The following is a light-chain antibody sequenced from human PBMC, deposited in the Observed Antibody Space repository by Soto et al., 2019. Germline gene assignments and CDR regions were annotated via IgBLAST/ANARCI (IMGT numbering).Light chain of an antibody. Sequence: QSALTQPPSASGSPGQSVTISCTGTSSDVGAYNYVSWYQQDPGKAPKLIIYEVSKRPSGVPDRFSGSKSGNTASLTVSGLQAEDEADYYCTSYAGSHNVIFGGGTKLTVL. CDR2: EVS. J-gene: IGLJ2*01. CDR3: TSYAGSHNVI. CDR1: SSDVGAYNY. V-gene: IGLV2-8*01.